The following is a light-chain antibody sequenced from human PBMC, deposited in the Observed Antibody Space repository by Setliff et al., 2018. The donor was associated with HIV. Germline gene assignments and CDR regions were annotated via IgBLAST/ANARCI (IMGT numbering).Light chain of an antibody. J-gene: IGLJ2*01. Sequence: QSALTQPASVSGSPGQSITISCTGTSSDVGGYDCVSWYQQHPGKAPKLMIYDVSDRPSGVSYRFSGSKSGNTASLTISGLQAEDEANYHCSSYTFNSSLVVFGGGTKVTVL. CDR3: SSYTFNSSLVV. CDR1: SSDVGGYDC. V-gene: IGLV2-14*03. CDR2: DVS.